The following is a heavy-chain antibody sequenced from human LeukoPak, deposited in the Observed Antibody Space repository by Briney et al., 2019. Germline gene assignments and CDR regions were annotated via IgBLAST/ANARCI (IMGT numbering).Heavy chain of an antibody. Sequence: GGSLRLSCAASGFTFSSYAMRWVRQAPGKGLEWVAVISYDGSNKYYADSVKGRFTISRDNSKNTLYLQMNSLRAEDTAVYYCAKHILVPAAIGLSGAFDIWGQGTMVTVSS. J-gene: IGHJ3*02. CDR2: ISYDGSNK. CDR3: AKHILVPAAIGLSGAFDI. V-gene: IGHV3-30-3*02. D-gene: IGHD2-2*02. CDR1: GFTFSSYA.